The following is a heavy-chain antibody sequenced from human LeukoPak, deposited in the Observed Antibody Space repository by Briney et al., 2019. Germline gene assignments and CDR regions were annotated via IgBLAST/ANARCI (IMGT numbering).Heavy chain of an antibody. CDR1: GYTFTSYE. J-gene: IGHJ4*02. D-gene: IGHD1-26*01. Sequence: GASVKVSCKASGYTFTSYEINWVRQAAGQGLEWMGWMNPNRTKTGYAQKFQGRVAITRDTSKSTAYMELSSLTSEDTAVYYCAREGNRSSDSSASYPLDYWGQGTLVTVSS. CDR2: MNPNRTKT. V-gene: IGHV1-8*03. CDR3: AREGNRSSDSSASYPLDY.